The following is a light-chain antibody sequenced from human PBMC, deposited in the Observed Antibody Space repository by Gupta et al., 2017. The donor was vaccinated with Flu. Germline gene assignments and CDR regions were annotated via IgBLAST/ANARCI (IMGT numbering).Light chain of an antibody. Sequence: GDRVTITCRASQGISSYLAWYQQNPGKALKLLIYAASTLQSGVPSRFSGSGSGTEFTLTISSLQPEDFATYYCQQFNSYPRTFGQGTKVEIK. CDR3: QQFNSYPRT. V-gene: IGKV1-9*01. CDR2: AAS. CDR1: QGISSY. J-gene: IGKJ1*01.